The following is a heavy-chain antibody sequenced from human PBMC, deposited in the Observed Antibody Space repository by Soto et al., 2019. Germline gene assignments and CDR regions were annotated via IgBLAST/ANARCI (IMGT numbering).Heavy chain of an antibody. V-gene: IGHV4-4*02. Sequence: QVQLQESGPGLVKPSGTLSLTCAVSSGSISSSNWWSWVRQPPGKGLEWIGEIYHSGSTNYNPSLKSRVTITVDMSKNQFRLKLSSVTAADTAVYYCAREGSCRGGSCYDHAFDIWGQGTMVTVSS. J-gene: IGHJ3*02. CDR1: SGSISSSNW. D-gene: IGHD2-15*01. CDR2: IYHSGST. CDR3: AREGSCRGGSCYDHAFDI.